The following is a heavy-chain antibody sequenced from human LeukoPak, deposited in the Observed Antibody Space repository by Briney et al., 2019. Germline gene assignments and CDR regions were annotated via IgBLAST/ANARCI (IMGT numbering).Heavy chain of an antibody. V-gene: IGHV1-18*01. CDR3: ARDQSPDRLNALDY. CDR2: ISAYNGNT. CDR1: GYTFTSYG. D-gene: IGHD3-22*01. J-gene: IGHJ4*02. Sequence: ASVTVSYKASGYTFTSYGISWVRQAPGQGLAWMGWISAYNGNTNYAQKLQGRVTMTTDPSTSTAYMELRSLRSDDTAVYYCARDQSPDRLNALDYWGQGTLVTVSS.